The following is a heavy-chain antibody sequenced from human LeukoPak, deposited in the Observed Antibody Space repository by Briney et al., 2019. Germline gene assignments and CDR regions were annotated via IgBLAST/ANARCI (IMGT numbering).Heavy chain of an antibody. CDR1: GFTFSSYA. CDR3: AKDRTLGYTDY. CDR2: ISGSGGST. J-gene: IGHJ4*02. D-gene: IGHD3-16*02. Sequence: GGSLRLSXAAFGFTFSSYAMSWVRQAPGKGLEWVSAISGSGGSTYYADSVKGRFTISRDNSKNTLYLQMNSLRAEDTAVYYCAKDRTLGYTDYWGQGTLVTVSS. V-gene: IGHV3-23*01.